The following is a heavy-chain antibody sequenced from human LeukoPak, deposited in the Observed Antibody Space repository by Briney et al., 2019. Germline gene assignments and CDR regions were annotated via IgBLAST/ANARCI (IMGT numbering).Heavy chain of an antibody. D-gene: IGHD3-22*01. Sequence: ASVKVSCKVSGYTLTELSMHWVRQAPGKGLEWMGGFDPEDGETIYAQKFQGRVTMTEDTSTDTAYMELSSLRSEDTAVYYCATGKHHCYDSSGYYYFDYWGQGTLVTVSS. V-gene: IGHV1-24*01. CDR3: ATGKHHCYDSSGYYYFDY. J-gene: IGHJ4*02. CDR2: FDPEDGET. CDR1: GYTLTELS.